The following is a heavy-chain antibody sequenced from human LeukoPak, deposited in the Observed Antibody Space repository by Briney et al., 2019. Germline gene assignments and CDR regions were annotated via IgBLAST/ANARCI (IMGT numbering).Heavy chain of an antibody. V-gene: IGHV4-61*08. Sequence: SETLSLTCTVSGGSISSGGYYWSWIRQPPGKGLEWIGYIYYSGSTNYNPSLKSRVTISVDTSKNQFSLKLSSVTAADTAVYYCASRHSGSYEPAFDIWGQGTMVTVSS. CDR3: ASRHSGSYEPAFDI. CDR2: IYYSGST. J-gene: IGHJ3*02. D-gene: IGHD1-26*01. CDR1: GGSISSGGYY.